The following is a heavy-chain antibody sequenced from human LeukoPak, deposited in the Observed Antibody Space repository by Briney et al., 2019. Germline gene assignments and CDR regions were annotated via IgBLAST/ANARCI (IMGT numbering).Heavy chain of an antibody. D-gene: IGHD2-2*01. Sequence: ASLKSSCKASGDTFTSSAISCGRQTPGQGLEWMGGITPIFGTANYAQKFQGRVTITADESTSTAYMELSSLRSEDTAVYYCARDSHCSSTSCYAEAFDIWGQGTMVTVSS. CDR1: GDTFTSSA. J-gene: IGHJ3*02. CDR2: ITPIFGTA. V-gene: IGHV1-69*13. CDR3: ARDSHCSSTSCYAEAFDI.